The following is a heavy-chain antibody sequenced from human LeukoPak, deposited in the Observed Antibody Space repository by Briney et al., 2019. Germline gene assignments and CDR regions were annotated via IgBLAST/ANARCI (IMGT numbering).Heavy chain of an antibody. V-gene: IGHV1-69*04. CDR3: ARDLGESPNDY. CDR1: EGTFSSYA. CDR2: IIPILGIA. D-gene: IGHD3-16*01. J-gene: IGHJ4*02. Sequence: ASVKVSCKSSEGTFSSYAISWVRQAPGQGLKWMGRIIPILGIANYAQKFQGRVTITADKSTSTAYMELSSLRSEDTAVYYCARDLGESPNDYWGQGTLVTVSS.